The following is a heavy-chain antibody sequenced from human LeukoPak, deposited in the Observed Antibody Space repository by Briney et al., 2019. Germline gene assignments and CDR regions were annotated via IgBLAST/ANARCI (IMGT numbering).Heavy chain of an antibody. V-gene: IGHV1-46*01. CDR3: ARDRTYYYDSSGYRYRDGFDY. Sequence: ASVKVSCKASGYTFTSYYMHWVQQAPGQGLEWMGIINPSGGSTSYAQKFQGRVTMTRDTSTSTVYMELSSLRSGDTAVYYCARDRTYYYDSSGYRYRDGFDYWGQGTLVTVSS. D-gene: IGHD3-22*01. CDR1: GYTFTSYY. CDR2: INPSGGST. J-gene: IGHJ4*02.